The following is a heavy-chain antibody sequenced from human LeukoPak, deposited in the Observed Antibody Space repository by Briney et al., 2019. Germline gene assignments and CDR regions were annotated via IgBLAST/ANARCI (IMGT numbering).Heavy chain of an antibody. J-gene: IGHJ6*02. CDR1: GYSFTSYW. CDR2: INPDDSYI. D-gene: IGHD1-14*01. CDR3: ARWSSNHMDV. V-gene: IGHV5-51*01. Sequence: SGESLKISCKGSGYSFTSYWIGWVRQMPGKGLEWMGIINPDDSYIRYSPSFQGQVTLSVDNSINIAYLQSSSLRASDTAMYYCARWSSNHMDVWGQGTAVTVSS.